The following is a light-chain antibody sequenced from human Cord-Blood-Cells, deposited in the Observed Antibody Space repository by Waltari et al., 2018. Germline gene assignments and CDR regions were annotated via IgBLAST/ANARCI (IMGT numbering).Light chain of an antibody. CDR1: SSDVGGYNY. CDR3: CSYAGSYTLV. J-gene: IGLJ2*01. V-gene: IGLV2-11*01. Sequence: QSALTQPRPVSGSPGQSVTISCTGTSSDVGGYNYVSWYQQHPGKAPKLMIYDVRKRPSGVPDRFSGSKSGNTASLTISGLQAEDEADYYCCSYAGSYTLVFGGGTKLTVL. CDR2: DVR.